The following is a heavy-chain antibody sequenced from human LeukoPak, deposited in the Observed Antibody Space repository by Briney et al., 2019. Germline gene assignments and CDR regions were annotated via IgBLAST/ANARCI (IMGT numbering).Heavy chain of an antibody. CDR3: ARDRLQFVNLGIAAAGDFDY. CDR1: GFTFSDYY. Sequence: GGSLRLSCAASGFTFSDYYMSWIRQAPGKGLEWVSYISGSGSTIYYADSVKGRFTISRDNAKNSLYLQMNSLRAEDTAVYYCARDRLQFVNLGIAAAGDFDYWGQGTLVTVSS. V-gene: IGHV3-11*01. J-gene: IGHJ4*02. CDR2: ISGSGSTI. D-gene: IGHD6-13*01.